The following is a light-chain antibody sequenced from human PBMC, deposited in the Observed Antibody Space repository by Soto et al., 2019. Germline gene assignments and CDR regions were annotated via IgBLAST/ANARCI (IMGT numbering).Light chain of an antibody. CDR3: AAWDDSLKVVV. Sequence: QAVVTQPPSASGTPGQRVTMSCSGSGPNIGSNTVNWYQQFPGTAPKVLIYNNDQRPSGVPERFSGSKSGTSASLAISGLQSEDEADYYCAAWDDSLKVVVFGGGTKVTVL. CDR2: NND. CDR1: GPNIGSNT. J-gene: IGLJ2*01. V-gene: IGLV1-44*01.